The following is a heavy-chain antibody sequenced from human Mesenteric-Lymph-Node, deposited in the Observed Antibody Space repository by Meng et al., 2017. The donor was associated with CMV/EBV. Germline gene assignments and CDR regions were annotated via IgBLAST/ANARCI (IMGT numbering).Heavy chain of an antibody. CDR3: AKGGFWSGYSSGIREYY. D-gene: IGHD3-3*01. J-gene: IGHJ4*02. CDR1: GFTFSSYA. Sequence: GGSLRLSCAASGFTFSSYAMSWVRQAPGKGLEWVSAISGSGGSTYYADSVKGRFTISRDNSKNTLYLQMNSLRAEDTAVYYCAKGGFWSGYSSGIREYYWGQGTLVTVSS. CDR2: ISGSGGST. V-gene: IGHV3-23*01.